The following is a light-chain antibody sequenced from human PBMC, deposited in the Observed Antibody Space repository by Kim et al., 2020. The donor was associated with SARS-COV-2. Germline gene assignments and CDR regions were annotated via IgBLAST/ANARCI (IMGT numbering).Light chain of an antibody. CDR2: WAS. Sequence: DIVMTQSPDSLAVSLGERATINCKSSQSVLYRSNNNNYLAWYQQKPGQPPKMVIYWASTRESGVPDRFSGSGSGTDFTLTISSLQAEDVAVYYCQQYYSTPPTFGQGTRLEIK. V-gene: IGKV4-1*01. J-gene: IGKJ5*01. CDR3: QQYYSTPPT. CDR1: QSVLYRSNNNNY.